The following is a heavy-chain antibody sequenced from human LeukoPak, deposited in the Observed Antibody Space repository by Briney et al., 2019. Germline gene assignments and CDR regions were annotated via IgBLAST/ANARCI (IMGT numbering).Heavy chain of an antibody. Sequence: ASVKVSCKASGYTFTGYFLVWVRQAPGQGLEWMGRLNPNSGGTNYAQNLQGRVTMTRDTSISTAYMELSRLRSDDTAVYYCAREDELVDFDHWGQGTLVTVSS. J-gene: IGHJ4*02. V-gene: IGHV1-2*06. CDR2: LNPNSGGT. CDR3: AREDELVDFDH. D-gene: IGHD2-21*01. CDR1: GYTFTGYF.